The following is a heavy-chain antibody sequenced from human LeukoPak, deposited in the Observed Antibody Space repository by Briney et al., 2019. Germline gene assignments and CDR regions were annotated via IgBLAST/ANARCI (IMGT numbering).Heavy chain of an antibody. V-gene: IGHV4-39*01. D-gene: IGHD1-7*01. CDR2: IYYSGST. Sequence: SETLSLTCTVSGGSISSSSYYWGWIRQPPGKGLEWIGSIYYSGSTYYNPSLKSRVTISVDTSKNQFSLKLSSVTAADTAVYYCARGPVGGTTYNDGDAFDIWGQGTMVTVSS. J-gene: IGHJ3*02. CDR1: GGSISSSSYY. CDR3: ARGPVGGTTYNDGDAFDI.